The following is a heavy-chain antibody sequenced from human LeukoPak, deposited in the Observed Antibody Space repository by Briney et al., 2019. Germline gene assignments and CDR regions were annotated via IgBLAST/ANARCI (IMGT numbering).Heavy chain of an antibody. V-gene: IGHV1-8*01. CDR2: MNPSSGNT. Sequence: ASVKVSCKASGYTFTSYDINWVRQATGQGLEWMGWMNPSSGNTGYAQKFQGRVTMTRNTSISTAYMELSSLRSEDTAVYYCASSQGYCSSTSCGFWFDPWGQGTLVTVSS. CDR3: ASSQGYCSSTSCGFWFDP. CDR1: GYTFTSYD. J-gene: IGHJ5*02. D-gene: IGHD2-2*01.